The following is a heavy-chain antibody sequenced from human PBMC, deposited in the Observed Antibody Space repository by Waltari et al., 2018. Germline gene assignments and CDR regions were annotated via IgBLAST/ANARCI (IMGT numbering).Heavy chain of an antibody. Sequence: QITLKESGPTLVKPTQTLTLTCTFSGFSLSTSGVGVGWIRQPPGKALEWLALIYWNDDKRYSPSLKSRLTITKDTSKNQVVLTMTNMDPVDTATYYCAHTTYDFWSGYLFDPWGQGTLVTVSS. CDR2: IYWNDDK. D-gene: IGHD3-3*01. CDR3: AHTTYDFWSGYLFDP. CDR1: GFSLSTSGVG. J-gene: IGHJ5*02. V-gene: IGHV2-5*01.